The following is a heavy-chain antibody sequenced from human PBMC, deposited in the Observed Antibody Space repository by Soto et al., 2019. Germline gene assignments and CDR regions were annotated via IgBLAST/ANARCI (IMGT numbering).Heavy chain of an antibody. CDR1: GGSISSSSYY. CDR2: IYYSGST. V-gene: IGHV4-39*01. Sequence: QLLESGPGLVKPSETLSLTCTVSGGSISSSSYYWGWIRQPPGKGLEWIGSIYYSGSTYYNPSLKSRVTISVDTSKNQFSLKLSSVTAADTAVYYCARIGRRYFDYWGQGTLVTVSS. J-gene: IGHJ4*02. CDR3: ARIGRRYFDY.